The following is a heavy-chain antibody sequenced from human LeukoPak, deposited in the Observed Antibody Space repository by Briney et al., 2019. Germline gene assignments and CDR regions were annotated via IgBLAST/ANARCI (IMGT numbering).Heavy chain of an antibody. CDR1: GGSISSYH. Sequence: SETLSLTCTVSGGSISSYHWSWIRQPAGKGLEWIGRIYTSGSTNYNPSLKSRVTMSVGTSKNQFSLKLSSVTAADTAVYYCARDFKRKEWFGDRNWFDPWGQGTLVTVSS. CDR3: ARDFKRKEWFGDRNWFDP. CDR2: IYTSGST. J-gene: IGHJ5*02. D-gene: IGHD3-10*01. V-gene: IGHV4-4*07.